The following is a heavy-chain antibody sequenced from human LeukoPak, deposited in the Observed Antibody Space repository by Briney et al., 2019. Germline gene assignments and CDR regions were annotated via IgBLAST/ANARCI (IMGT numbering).Heavy chain of an antibody. D-gene: IGHD3-16*02. V-gene: IGHV3-7*01. CDR1: GFTFTSYW. J-gene: IGHJ4*02. CDR3: AREGVYDYVWGTYRLVREVYDY. Sequence: PGGSLRLSCAASGFTFTSYWMSWVRQAPGKGLQWVANIKQDGSQKYYVDSVKGRFTISRDNAKNSLYLQMNSLRAEDTAVSYCAREGVYDYVWGTYRLVREVYDYWGQGTLVTVSS. CDR2: IKQDGSQK.